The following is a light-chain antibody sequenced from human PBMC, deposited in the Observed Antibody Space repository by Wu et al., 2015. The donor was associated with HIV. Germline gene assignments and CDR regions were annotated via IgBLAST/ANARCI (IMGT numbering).Light chain of an antibody. CDR3: QQYASYSAWT. Sequence: DIQMTQSPSTLSASVGDRVTITCRASETISTALAWYQQKPGKAPQLLIYWASTLESKVSSRFSGSGSGTESTLTISSLQPDDFATYYCQQYASYSAWTFGQGTKVEIK. J-gene: IGKJ1*01. CDR1: ETISTA. CDR2: WAS. V-gene: IGKV1-5*03.